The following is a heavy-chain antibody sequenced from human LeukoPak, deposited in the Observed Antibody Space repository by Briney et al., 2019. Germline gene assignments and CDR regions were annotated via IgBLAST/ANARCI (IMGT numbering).Heavy chain of an antibody. CDR2: IYYSGST. V-gene: IGHV4-31*11. CDR3: ARFSGSGSYDY. Sequence: PSETLSLTCAVYGGSFSGYYWSWIRQHPGKGLEWIGYIYYSGSTYYNPSLKSRVTISVDTSKNQFSLKLSSVTAADTAVYYCARFSGSGSYDYWGQGTLVTVSS. CDR1: GGSFSGYY. D-gene: IGHD1-26*01. J-gene: IGHJ4*02.